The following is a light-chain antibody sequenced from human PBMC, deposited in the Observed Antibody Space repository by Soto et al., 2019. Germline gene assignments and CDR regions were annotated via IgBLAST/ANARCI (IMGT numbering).Light chain of an antibody. CDR2: GAS. V-gene: IGKV1-39*01. J-gene: IGKJ2*01. Sequence: DIQMTQSPSSLSASVGDRVTITCRAGQNIDTYLNWYQQKPGKAPKLLIYGASSLQSGVPSRFSGSGSGTDFTLIISSLQPDDFATYYCQQSYSTPPMYTFGQGTKLEIK. CDR3: QQSYSTPPMYT. CDR1: QNIDTY.